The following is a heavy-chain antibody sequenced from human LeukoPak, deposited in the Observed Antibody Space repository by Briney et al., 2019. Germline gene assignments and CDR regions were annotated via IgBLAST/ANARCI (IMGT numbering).Heavy chain of an antibody. CDR2: INHSGST. Sequence: PSETLSLTCAVYGGSFSGYYWSWIRQPPGKGLEWIGEINHSGSTNYNPSLKSRVTISVDTSKNQFSLKLSSVTAADTAVYYCARVCIAVAGTAHFDYWGQGTLVTVSS. D-gene: IGHD6-19*01. CDR3: ARVCIAVAGTAHFDY. J-gene: IGHJ4*02. V-gene: IGHV4-34*01. CDR1: GGSFSGYY.